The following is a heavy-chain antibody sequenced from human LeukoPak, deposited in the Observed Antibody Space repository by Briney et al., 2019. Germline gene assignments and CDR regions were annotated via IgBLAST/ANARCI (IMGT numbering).Heavy chain of an antibody. CDR2: ISWNSGSI. CDR3: ARGYYYGSGSYYNNAFDI. D-gene: IGHD3-10*01. CDR1: GFTFDDYA. V-gene: IGHV3-9*03. Sequence: GGSLRLSCAASGFTFDDYAMHWVRQAPGKGLEWVSGISWNSGSIGYADSVKGRFTISRDNAKNSLYLQMNSLRAEDMALYHCARGYYYGSGSYYNNAFDIWGQGTMVTVSS. J-gene: IGHJ3*02.